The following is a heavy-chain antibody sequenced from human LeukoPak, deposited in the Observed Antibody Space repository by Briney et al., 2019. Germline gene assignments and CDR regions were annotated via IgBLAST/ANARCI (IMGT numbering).Heavy chain of an antibody. D-gene: IGHD3-3*01. CDR3: ASDSEWLTGFDY. CDR2: FYTTGST. CDR1: GGSFSSYF. J-gene: IGHJ4*02. V-gene: IGHV4-4*07. Sequence: SETLSLTCTVSGGSFSSYFWSWIRQPAGKGLEWIGRFYTTGSTNYNPSLKSRVTMSVDTSKNQFSLKLSSVTAADTAVYYCASDSEWLTGFDYWGQGTLVIVSS.